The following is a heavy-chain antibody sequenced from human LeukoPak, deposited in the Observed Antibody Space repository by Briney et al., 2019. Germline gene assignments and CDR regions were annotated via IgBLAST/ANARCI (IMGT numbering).Heavy chain of an antibody. CDR1: GFTFSNYE. V-gene: IGHV3-48*03. CDR2: IGTGDNK. CDR3: ARDGLAAATLHWYFDL. J-gene: IGHJ2*01. D-gene: IGHD2-15*01. Sequence: PGGSLRLSCEASGFTFSNYEMNWVRQAPGKGLEWVSYIGTGDNKHYADSVKGRFTTSRDDAKNSLYLQMNSLRAEDTAVYYCARDGLAAATLHWYFDLWGRGTLVTVSS.